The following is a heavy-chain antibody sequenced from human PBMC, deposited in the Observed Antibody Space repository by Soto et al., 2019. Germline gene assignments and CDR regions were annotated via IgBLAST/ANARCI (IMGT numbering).Heavy chain of an antibody. CDR3: ARRVAISGDVTNHFEF. J-gene: IGHJ4*02. Sequence: SQTLSLTCTVAGGSASKGGYYWGRIRQPPGKGLEWIADIHYSGNTHYNPSLKSRVIISVDTSKNLFPLKLSSVTAADTAVYYCARRVAISGDVTNHFEFWGQGTLVTVSP. V-gene: IGHV4-39*01. CDR2: IHYSGNT. CDR1: GGSASKGGYY. D-gene: IGHD3-3*01.